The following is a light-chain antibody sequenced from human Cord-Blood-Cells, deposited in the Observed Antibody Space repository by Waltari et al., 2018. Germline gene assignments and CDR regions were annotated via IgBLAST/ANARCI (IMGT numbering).Light chain of an antibody. CDR3: SSYAGSNNYV. V-gene: IGLV2-8*01. CDR1: SSDVGGYNS. J-gene: IGLJ1*01. CDR2: EVS. Sequence: QSALTQPPSASGSPGQPVTISCTGTSSDVGGYNSVSWYQQHPGKAPKLMIYEVSKRPSGVPDRFSGSKSGNTASLTVSGLQAEDEADYYCSSYAGSNNYVFGTGTKVTVL.